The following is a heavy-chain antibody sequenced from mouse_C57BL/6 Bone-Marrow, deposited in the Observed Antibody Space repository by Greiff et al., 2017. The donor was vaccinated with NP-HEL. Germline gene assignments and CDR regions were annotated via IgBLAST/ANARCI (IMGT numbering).Heavy chain of an antibody. Sequence: QVHVKQPGAELVRPGSSVKLSCKASGYTFTSYWMHWVKQRPIQGLEWIGNIDPSDSETHYNQKFKDKATLTVDKSSSTAYMQLSSLTSEDSAAYYCARQGWLLPFDYWGQGTTLTVSS. J-gene: IGHJ2*01. D-gene: IGHD2-3*01. CDR2: IDPSDSET. CDR3: ARQGWLLPFDY. CDR1: GYTFTSYW. V-gene: IGHV1-52*01.